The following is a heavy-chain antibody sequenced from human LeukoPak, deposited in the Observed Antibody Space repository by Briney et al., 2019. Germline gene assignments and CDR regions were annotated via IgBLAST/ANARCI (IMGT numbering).Heavy chain of an antibody. CDR3: VRGRGSYGWFDP. D-gene: IGHD3-10*01. J-gene: IGHJ5*02. V-gene: IGHV3-74*01. CDR1: GFTSSSYW. Sequence: GGSLRLSCAASGFTSSSYWMHWVRQVPGKGLVWVARISGDGTARNYADSVKGRLTISRDDATNTVDLQLNSLRGEDTAVYYCVRGRGSYGWFDPWGQGTLVTVSS. CDR2: ISGDGTAR.